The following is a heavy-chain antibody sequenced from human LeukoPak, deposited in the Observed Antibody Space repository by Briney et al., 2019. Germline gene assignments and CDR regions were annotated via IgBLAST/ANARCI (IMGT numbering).Heavy chain of an antibody. CDR2: ISHDGSNK. J-gene: IGHJ4*02. CDR1: GFTFSSYA. CDR3: ATLKTTVTTYFDC. V-gene: IGHV3-30*04. D-gene: IGHD4-17*01. Sequence: PGGSLRLSCAASGFTFSSYAMHWVRQAPGKGLEWVAVISHDGSNKYYADSVKGRFTISRDNSKNTLYLQMNSLRAEDTAVYYCATLKTTVTTYFDCWGQGTLVTVSS.